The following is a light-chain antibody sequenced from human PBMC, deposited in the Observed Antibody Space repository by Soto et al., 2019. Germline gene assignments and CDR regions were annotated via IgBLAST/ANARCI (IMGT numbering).Light chain of an antibody. J-gene: IGLJ1*01. Sequence: QSVLTQPPSASGTPGQRVTISCSGSSSNIGSNTVNWYQQLPGTAPKLLIYSNNQRPSGVPDRFSGSKSGTSASRAIRGLQSADESEYYCAAWDDSLNGYSGFGPGTKLT. CDR2: SNN. CDR3: AAWDDSLNGYSG. V-gene: IGLV1-44*01. CDR1: SSNIGSNT.